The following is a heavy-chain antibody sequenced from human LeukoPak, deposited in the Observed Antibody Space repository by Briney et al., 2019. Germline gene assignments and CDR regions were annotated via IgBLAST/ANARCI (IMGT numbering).Heavy chain of an antibody. V-gene: IGHV3-23*01. CDR2: ISGSGGST. J-gene: IGHJ4*02. CDR3: AKSVVVAAYYYFDY. Sequence: QSGGSLRLSCAASGFTFSSYAMSWVRQAPGKGLEWVSAISGSGGSTYYADSVRGRFTISRDNSKNTLYLQMNSLRAEDTAVYYCAKSVVVAAYYYFDYWGQGTLVTVSS. D-gene: IGHD2-15*01. CDR1: GFTFSSYA.